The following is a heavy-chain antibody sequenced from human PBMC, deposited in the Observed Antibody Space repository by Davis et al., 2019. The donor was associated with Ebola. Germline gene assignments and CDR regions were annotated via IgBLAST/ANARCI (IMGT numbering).Heavy chain of an antibody. Sequence: AASVKVSCKASGYSFTDDGISWVRQAPGQGLEWMGWISTYNGNTNYAQKVQGRITMTTDTSTSTAYMELRSLRSDDTARYYCARAHRRGDSSGYVAYWGQGTLVTVSS. J-gene: IGHJ4*02. CDR3: ARAHRRGDSSGYVAY. CDR1: GYSFTDDG. V-gene: IGHV1-18*01. D-gene: IGHD3-22*01. CDR2: ISTYNGNT.